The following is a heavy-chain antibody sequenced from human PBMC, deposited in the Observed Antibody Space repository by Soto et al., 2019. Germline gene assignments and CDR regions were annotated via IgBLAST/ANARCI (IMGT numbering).Heavy chain of an antibody. V-gene: IGHV3-53*04. CDR1: GFTVSSNY. Sequence: GGSLRLSCAASGFTVSSNYMSWVRQAPGKGLEWVSVIYSGGSTYYADSVKGRFTISRHNSKNTLYLQMNSLRAEDTAVYYCARFGTTVIQDAFDIWGQGTMVTVSS. D-gene: IGHD4-17*01. CDR2: IYSGGST. J-gene: IGHJ3*02. CDR3: ARFGTTVIQDAFDI.